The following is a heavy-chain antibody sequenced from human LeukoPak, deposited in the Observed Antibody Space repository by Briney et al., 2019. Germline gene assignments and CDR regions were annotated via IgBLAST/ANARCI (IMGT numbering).Heavy chain of an antibody. V-gene: IGHV4-4*07. D-gene: IGHD2-21*02. CDR3: ARPSFYCGGDGCDGFDI. Sequence: PSETLSLTCTVSDYWSWIRQPTGKGLEWIGRIHAGGSTNYNPSLKSRVTISADTSKNQFSLKLSSVTAADTAVYYCARPSFYCGGDGCDGFDIWGQGTMVTVSS. J-gene: IGHJ3*02. CDR1: DY. CDR2: IHAGGST.